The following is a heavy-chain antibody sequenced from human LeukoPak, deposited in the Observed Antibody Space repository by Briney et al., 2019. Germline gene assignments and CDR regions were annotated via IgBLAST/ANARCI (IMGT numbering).Heavy chain of an antibody. CDR3: ARLYCSGGSCYADGFDI. D-gene: IGHD2-15*01. CDR1: GFTFSSYS. Sequence: GGSLRLSCAASGFTFSSYSMNWVRQAPGKGLEWVSSISSSSSYIYYADSVKGRFTISRDNAKNSLYLQMNSLRAEDTAVYYCARLYCSGGSCYADGFDIWGQGTMVTVSS. CDR2: ISSSSSYI. J-gene: IGHJ3*02. V-gene: IGHV3-21*01.